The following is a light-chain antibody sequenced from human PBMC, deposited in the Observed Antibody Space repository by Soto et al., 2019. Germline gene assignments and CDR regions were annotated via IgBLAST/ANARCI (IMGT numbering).Light chain of an antibody. Sequence: EVVLTQSPATLSVSPGERATRSCRTSQSVGNNLAWYQQKPGQAPRLLMYGAFIRAPGLPVRFRGTGSGTEFALTISRLEPEDFAVYYCQQSGSSSTFGLGTRLEIK. CDR1: QSVGNN. J-gene: IGKJ5*01. CDR3: QQSGSSST. CDR2: GAF. V-gene: IGKV3-20*01.